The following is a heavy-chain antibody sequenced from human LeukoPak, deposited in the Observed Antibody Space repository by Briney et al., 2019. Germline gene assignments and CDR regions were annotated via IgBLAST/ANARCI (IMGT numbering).Heavy chain of an antibody. CDR1: GFTFTDXX. CDR3: ARDGSGFYHYYYMDV. D-gene: IGHD6-25*01. J-gene: IGHJ6*03. V-gene: IGHV3-21*06. CDR2: ISVVSNYK. Sequence: GGSLRLSCAASGFTFTDXXXXXXXXXXGXGLXWVSSISVVSNYKNYADSXKGRXTXSRDNAKNLLFLQMSSLRAEDTAVYYCARDGSGFYHYYYMDVWGKGTTVTVSS.